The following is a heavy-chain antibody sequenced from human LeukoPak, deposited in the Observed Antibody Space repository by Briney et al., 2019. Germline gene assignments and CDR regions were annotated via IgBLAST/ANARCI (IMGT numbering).Heavy chain of an antibody. CDR1: GGSISSYY. J-gene: IGHJ6*02. V-gene: IGHV4-59*08. Sequence: PSETLSLTCTVSGGSISSYYWSWVRQPPGKGLEWIGYIYYSGITNYDPSLKSRVTISVDTSKNQFSLKLSSVTAADTAVYYCARRGGGDLYYGMDVWGQGTTVTVSS. CDR3: ARRGGGDLYYGMDV. CDR2: IYYSGIT. D-gene: IGHD2-21*02.